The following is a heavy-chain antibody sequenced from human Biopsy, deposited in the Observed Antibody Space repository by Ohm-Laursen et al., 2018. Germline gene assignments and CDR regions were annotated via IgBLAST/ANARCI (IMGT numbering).Heavy chain of an antibody. CDR2: IRDSGDSA. J-gene: IGHJ4*02. CDR3: ALAAAQTVTHFDY. Sequence: SLRLSCAAFGFTFSSHAMAWVRQAPGKGLEWVSGIRDSGDSAYYADSVKGRFTISRDNSRNTLYLQMNSLRADDTAVYYCALAAAQTVTHFDYWGQGTLVTVSS. CDR1: GFTFSSHA. V-gene: IGHV3-23*01. D-gene: IGHD4-17*01.